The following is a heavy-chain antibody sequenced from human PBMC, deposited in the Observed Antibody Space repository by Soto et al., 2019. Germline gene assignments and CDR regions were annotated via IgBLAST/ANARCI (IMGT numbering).Heavy chain of an antibody. D-gene: IGHD3-16*01. V-gene: IGHV3-23*01. CDR1: GFKFSNYA. J-gene: IGHJ4*02. Sequence: ASGFKFSNYALSWVRQSPGKTLQGVSLLSLTGVGTYYADAAKGRFTISRDNSHNTLYLQLHSLTAEDTAVYYCAKDRRAGGNSAFYFDFWGQGAQVTVSS. CDR3: AKDRRAGGNSAFYFDF. CDR2: LSLTGVGT.